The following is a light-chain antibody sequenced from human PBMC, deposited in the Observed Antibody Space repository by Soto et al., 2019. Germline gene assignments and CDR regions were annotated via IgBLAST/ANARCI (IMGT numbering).Light chain of an antibody. V-gene: IGKV3-20*01. J-gene: IGKJ1*01. CDR3: QQYGSSPRT. CDR1: QSVSSSY. Sequence: EILLTQSPGTLSLSTGERATLSCRASQSVSSSYLAWYQQKPGQAPRLLIYAASSRATGIPDRFSGSGSGTDFTLTISRLEPEDLAVYYCQQYGSSPRTFGQGTKVDIK. CDR2: AAS.